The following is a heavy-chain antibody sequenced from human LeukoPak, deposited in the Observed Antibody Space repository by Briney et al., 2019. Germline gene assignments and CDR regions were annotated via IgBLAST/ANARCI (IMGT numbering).Heavy chain of an antibody. CDR2: ISYDGSNK. CDR1: GFTFSSYA. Sequence: GRSLRLSCAASGFTFSSYAMHWVRQAPGKGLEWVAVISYDGSNKYYADSVKGRFTISRDNSKNTLYLQMNSLRAEDTAVYYCGRNQGTNRMAKSHDAFESGGQGTMVTVSS. J-gene: IGHJ3*01. D-gene: IGHD5-24*01. V-gene: IGHV3-30-3*01. CDR3: GRNQGTNRMAKSHDAFES.